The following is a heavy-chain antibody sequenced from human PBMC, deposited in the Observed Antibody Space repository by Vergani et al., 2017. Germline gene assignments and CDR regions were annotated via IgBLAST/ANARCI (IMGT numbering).Heavy chain of an antibody. V-gene: IGHV3-11*01. Sequence: QAQLVESGGGLVKPGGSLRLSCTASGFRVSDYYMNWVRQAPGRGLEWISYISSIGSTIDYSDSVKGRFTMSRDNAKNSLYLEMTSLRVEDTGVYYCVRDNLASIDWENYSREDKFDCWGQGTLVTVSS. J-gene: IGHJ4*02. CDR3: VRDNLASIDWENYSREDKFDC. CDR2: ISSIGSTI. D-gene: IGHD3-9*01. CDR1: GFRVSDYY.